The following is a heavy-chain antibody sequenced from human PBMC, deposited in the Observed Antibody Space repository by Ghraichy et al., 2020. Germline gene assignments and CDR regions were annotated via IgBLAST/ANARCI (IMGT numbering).Heavy chain of an antibody. D-gene: IGHD6-13*01. J-gene: IGHJ4*02. V-gene: IGHV3-48*02. CDR3: ARGLAADGPRLDY. Sequence: GESLNISCAASGFTFSSYSMNWGRQAPLKGLEWFSYISTSSSTIYYADSVKGRFTISRDNAKNSLYLQMNSLRDEDTAVYYCARGLAADGPRLDYWGQGTLVTVSS. CDR1: GFTFSSYS. CDR2: ISTSSSTI.